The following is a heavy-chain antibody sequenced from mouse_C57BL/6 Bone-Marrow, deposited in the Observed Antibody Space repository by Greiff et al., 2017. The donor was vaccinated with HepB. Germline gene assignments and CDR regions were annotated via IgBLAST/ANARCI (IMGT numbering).Heavy chain of an antibody. CDR1: GYTFTSYW. V-gene: IGHV1-64*01. CDR2: IHPNSGST. Sequence: VQLQQPGAELVKPGASVKLSCKASGYTFTSYWMHWVKQRPGQGLEWIGMIHPNSGSTNYNEKFKSKATLTVDKSSSTAYMKLSSLTSEDSAVYYCARSPYYDYAWFAYWGQGTLVTVSA. D-gene: IGHD2-4*01. J-gene: IGHJ3*01. CDR3: ARSPYYDYAWFAY.